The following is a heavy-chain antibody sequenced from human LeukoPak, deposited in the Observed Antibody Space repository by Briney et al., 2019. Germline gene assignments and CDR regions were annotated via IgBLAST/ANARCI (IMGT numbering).Heavy chain of an antibody. Sequence: GGSLRLSCAASGFTFSDYNMNWVRQSPDKGLEWVSSITSGTTYIYYADSVRGRFTLSRDNAKNSLYLQMNSLRAEDTAVHYCARSAYYYYGMDVWGQGTTVTVSS. J-gene: IGHJ6*02. CDR3: ARSAYYYYGMDV. V-gene: IGHV3-21*01. CDR1: GFTFSDYN. CDR2: ITSGTTYI.